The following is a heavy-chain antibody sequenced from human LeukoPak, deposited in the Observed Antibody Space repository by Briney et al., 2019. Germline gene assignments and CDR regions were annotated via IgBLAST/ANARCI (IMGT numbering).Heavy chain of an antibody. D-gene: IGHD2-2*01. J-gene: IGHJ4*02. V-gene: IGHV3-30-3*01. CDR2: ISYDGSNK. CDR1: GFTFSSYA. Sequence: GGSLRLSCAASGFTFSSYAMHWVRQAPGKGLEWVAVISYDGSNKYYADSVKGRFTISRDNSKNTLYLQMNSLRAEDTAVYYCARTPLGSIVVVLYYFDYWGQGTLVTVSS. CDR3: ARTPLGSIVVVLYYFDY.